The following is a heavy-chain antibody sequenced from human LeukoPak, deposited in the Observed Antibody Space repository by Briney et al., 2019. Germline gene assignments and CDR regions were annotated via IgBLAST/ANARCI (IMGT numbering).Heavy chain of an antibody. Sequence: SETLSLTCTVSGGSISSYDWSWIRQPPGKGLEWIAYISDIGSINYNPSLKSRVTMSLGTSKSQFSLRLSSVTAADTAVYFCARHPFATPFVYWGPGTLVTVSS. CDR3: ARHPFATPFVY. V-gene: IGHV4-59*08. CDR2: ISDIGSI. D-gene: IGHD2-15*01. J-gene: IGHJ4*02. CDR1: GGSISSYD.